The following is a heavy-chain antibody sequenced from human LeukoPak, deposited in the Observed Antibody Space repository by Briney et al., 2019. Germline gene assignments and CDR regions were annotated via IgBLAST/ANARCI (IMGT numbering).Heavy chain of an antibody. CDR1: GGSISSSSYY. CDR3: AIPAGIAAAGTDLFDY. J-gene: IGHJ4*02. Sequence: SETLSLTCTVSGGSISSSSYYWGWIRQPPGKGLEWIGSIYYSGSTYYNPSLKSRVTISVDTSKNQFSLKLSSVTAADTAVYYCAIPAGIAAAGTDLFDYWGQGTLVTVSS. CDR2: IYYSGST. D-gene: IGHD6-13*01. V-gene: IGHV4-39*07.